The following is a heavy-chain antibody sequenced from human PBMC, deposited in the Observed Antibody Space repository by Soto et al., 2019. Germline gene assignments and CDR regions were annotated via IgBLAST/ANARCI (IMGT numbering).Heavy chain of an antibody. CDR3: AKVKEDIVLMVYANYYFDY. D-gene: IGHD2-8*01. Sequence: LRLSCPASGLTFSSYGMRWVRQAPVKGLEWVAVISYDGSNKYYAYSVKGRFTISRDNSKNTLYLQMNSLRAEGTAVYYCAKVKEDIVLMVYANYYFDYWGQGTLVTVSS. V-gene: IGHV3-30*18. J-gene: IGHJ4*02. CDR2: ISYDGSNK. CDR1: GLTFSSYG.